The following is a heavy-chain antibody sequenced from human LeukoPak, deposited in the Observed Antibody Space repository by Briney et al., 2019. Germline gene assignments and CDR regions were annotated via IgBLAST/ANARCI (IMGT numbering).Heavy chain of an antibody. Sequence: KPSETLSLTCTVSGGSISSYYWSWIRQPAGKGLEWIGRIYTSGSITYNPSLKSRVSMSVDTSKNQFSLKLSSVTAADTAVYYCARVEEGYGSGRRENYYYYYMDVWGKGTTVTISS. D-gene: IGHD3-10*01. CDR1: GGSISSYY. J-gene: IGHJ6*03. CDR2: IYTSGSI. V-gene: IGHV4-4*07. CDR3: ARVEEGYGSGRRENYYYYYMDV.